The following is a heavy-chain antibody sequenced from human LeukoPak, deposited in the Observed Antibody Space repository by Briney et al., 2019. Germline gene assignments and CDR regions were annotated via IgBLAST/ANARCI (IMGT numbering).Heavy chain of an antibody. V-gene: IGHV3-9*01. D-gene: IGHD3-22*01. CDR2: ISWNSGSI. CDR1: GSTFDDYA. J-gene: IGHJ4*02. Sequence: GGSLRLSCAASGSTFDDYAMHWVRQAPGKGLEWVSGISWNSGSIGYADSVKGRFTISRDNAKNSLHLQMNSLRAEDTALYYCAKGYYYDSNPIDYWGQGTLVTVSS. CDR3: AKGYYYDSNPIDY.